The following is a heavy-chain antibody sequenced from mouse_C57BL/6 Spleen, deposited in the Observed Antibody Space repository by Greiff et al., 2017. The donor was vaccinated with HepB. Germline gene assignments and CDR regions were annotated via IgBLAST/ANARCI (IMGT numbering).Heavy chain of an antibody. CDR3: ARYYRFYWYFDV. V-gene: IGHV1-69*01. J-gene: IGHJ1*03. CDR1: GYTFTSYW. CDR2: IDPSDSYT. Sequence: VQLQQSGAELVMPGASVKLSCKASGYTFTSYWMHWVKQRPGQGLEWIGEIDPSDSYTNYNQKFKGKSTLTVDKSSSTAYMQLSSLTSEDSAVYYCARYYRFYWYFDVWGTETTVTVSS. D-gene: IGHD1-1*01.